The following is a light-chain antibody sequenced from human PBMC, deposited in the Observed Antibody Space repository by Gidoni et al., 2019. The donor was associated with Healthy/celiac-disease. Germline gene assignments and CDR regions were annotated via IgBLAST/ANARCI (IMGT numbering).Light chain of an antibody. Sequence: QSVLTQPPSASGLPGPRVTISCSGSSSNIGSNTVNWYQQLPGTAPKLLIYSNNQRPSGVPDRFSGSKSGTSASLAISGLQSEDEADYYWAAWDDSLNGVVFGGGTKLTVL. V-gene: IGLV1-44*01. CDR1: SSNIGSNT. J-gene: IGLJ2*01. CDR3: AAWDDSLNGVV. CDR2: SNN.